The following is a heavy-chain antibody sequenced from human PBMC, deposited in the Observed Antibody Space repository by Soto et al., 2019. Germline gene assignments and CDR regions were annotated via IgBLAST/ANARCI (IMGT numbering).Heavy chain of an antibody. CDR1: GGSISSYY. D-gene: IGHD6-19*01. CDR3: ARALRAVAGGRLHWFAP. CDR2: IYYSGST. J-gene: IGHJ5*02. Sequence: PSETLSLTCTVSGGSISSYYWSWIRQPPGKGLEWIGYIYYSGSTNYNPSLKSRVTISVDTSKNQFSLKLSSVTAADTAVYYCARALRAVAGGRLHWFAPWGQGTLVTVPS. V-gene: IGHV4-59*01.